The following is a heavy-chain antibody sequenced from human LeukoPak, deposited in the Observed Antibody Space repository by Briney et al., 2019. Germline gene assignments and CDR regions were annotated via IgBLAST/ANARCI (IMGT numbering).Heavy chain of an antibody. CDR2: ISGGGGST. CDR3: ANYSGSSRWFDY. Sequence: SGGSLRLSCACAASGFTFSSYAMSWVRQAPGKGLEWVSGISGGGGSTYYADSVKGRFTISRDNSKNTLYLQMNSLRAEDTAVYYCANYSGSSRWFDYWGQGTLVTVSS. J-gene: IGHJ4*02. D-gene: IGHD6-13*01. V-gene: IGHV3-23*01. CDR1: GFTFSSYA.